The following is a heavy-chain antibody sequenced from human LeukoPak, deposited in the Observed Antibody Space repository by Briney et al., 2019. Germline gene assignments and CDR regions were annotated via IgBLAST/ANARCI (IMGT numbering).Heavy chain of an antibody. CDR2: IRYDESDK. CDR1: GFPFSRHG. J-gene: IGHJ3*02. Sequence: PGGSPSLSCAASGFPFSRHGMHWVRQAPGKGLEWGAFIRYDESDKYYADSVKGRFTISRDNANNSLYLQMDSLRAEDTAVYYCARSLSTTVTTAFNIWGQGTMVTVSS. CDR3: ARSLSTTVTTAFNI. V-gene: IGHV3-30*02. D-gene: IGHD4-17*01.